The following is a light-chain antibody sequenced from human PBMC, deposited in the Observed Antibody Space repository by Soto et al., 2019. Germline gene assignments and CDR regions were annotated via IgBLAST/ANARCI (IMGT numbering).Light chain of an antibody. CDR1: QSVSSNY. V-gene: IGKV3-20*01. Sequence: EIVLTQSPGTLSLSPGERATLSCRASQSVSSNYLAWYQQEPGQAPRLLIYGASSRATGIPDRFSGSGSGTDFTLTISRLEPEDSAVYYCQQYGTSPLTFGGGIKVDIX. CDR3: QQYGTSPLT. CDR2: GAS. J-gene: IGKJ4*01.